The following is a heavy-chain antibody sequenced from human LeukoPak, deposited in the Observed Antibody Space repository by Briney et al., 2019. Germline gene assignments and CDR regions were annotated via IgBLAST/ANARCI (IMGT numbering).Heavy chain of an antibody. J-gene: IGHJ4*02. Sequence: GGSLRLSCAASGFTFSSFDMHWVRQTTGKGLEWVSAIFTAGDTYCSGSVKGRFTISRENTENSLYLQMNSLRVEDTAVYYCARGISSGSYTDYWGQGTLVTVSS. V-gene: IGHV3-13*01. CDR2: IFTAGDT. CDR3: ARGISSGSYTDY. CDR1: GFTFSSFD. D-gene: IGHD1-26*01.